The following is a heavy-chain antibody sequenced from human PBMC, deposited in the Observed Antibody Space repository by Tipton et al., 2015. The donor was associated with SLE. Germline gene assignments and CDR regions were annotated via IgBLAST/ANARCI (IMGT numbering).Heavy chain of an antibody. J-gene: IGHJ3*02. D-gene: IGHD5-18*01. CDR1: GGSISSSSYY. CDR2: IYYSGST. V-gene: IGHV4-39*07. CDR3: AREAQPGAFDI. Sequence: TLSLTCTVSGGSISSSSYYWGWIRQPPGKGLEWIGSIYYSGSTYYNPSLKSRVTISVDTSKNQFSLKLSSVSAADTAVYYCAREAQPGAFDIWGQGTMVTVSS.